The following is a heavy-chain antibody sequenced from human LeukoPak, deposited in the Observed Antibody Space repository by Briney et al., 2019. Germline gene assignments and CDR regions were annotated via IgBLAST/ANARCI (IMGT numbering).Heavy chain of an antibody. CDR1: GFTFSSYS. D-gene: IGHD3-9*01. CDR3: AKDSRLILTGNGAFDI. Sequence: PGGSLRLSCAASGFTFSSYSMNWVRQAPGKGLEWVSAISGSGGRTYYADSVKGRFTISRDNSKNTLYLQMNSLRAEDTAVYYCAKDSRLILTGNGAFDIWGQGTMVTVSS. CDR2: ISGSGGRT. J-gene: IGHJ3*02. V-gene: IGHV3-23*01.